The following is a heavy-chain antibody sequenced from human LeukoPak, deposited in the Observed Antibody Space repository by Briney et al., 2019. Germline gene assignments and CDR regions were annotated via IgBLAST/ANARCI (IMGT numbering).Heavy chain of an antibody. J-gene: IGHJ2*01. Sequence: PSETLSLTCTVSGGSISSYYWSWIRLPAGKGLEWIGRIYTSGSTNYNPSLKSRVTISVDKSQNQFSLKLSSVTAADTAVYYCARDMGSSTIFGVVPYWYFDLWGRGTLVTVSS. CDR3: ARDMGSSTIFGVVPYWYFDL. CDR1: GGSISSYY. CDR2: IYTSGST. V-gene: IGHV4-4*07. D-gene: IGHD3-3*01.